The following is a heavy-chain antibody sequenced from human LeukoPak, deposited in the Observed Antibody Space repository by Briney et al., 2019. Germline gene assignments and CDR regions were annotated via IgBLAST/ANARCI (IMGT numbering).Heavy chain of an antibody. V-gene: IGHV3-23*01. CDR1: GFTFSSYA. CDR3: AKDFSWGGTSPENYFDY. Sequence: GGSLRLSCAASGFTFSSYAMSWVRQAPGKGLEWVSAISVSGGSTYYADSVKGRFTISRDNSKNTLYLQMNSLRAEDTAVYYCAKDFSWGGTSPENYFDYWGQGTLVTASS. D-gene: IGHD2-2*01. CDR2: ISVSGGST. J-gene: IGHJ4*02.